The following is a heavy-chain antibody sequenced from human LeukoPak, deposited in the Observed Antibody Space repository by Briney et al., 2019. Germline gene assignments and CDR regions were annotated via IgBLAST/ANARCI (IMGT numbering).Heavy chain of an antibody. Sequence: PGGSLRLSCAASGFTVSTHSMSWVRQAPGKGLEWVSVILSGGSTYYVDSVKGRFTISRDSSKNTLFLQMNSLRAEDTAVYYCARASIAAEYFDYWGQGALVTVSS. CDR3: ARASIAAEYFDY. V-gene: IGHV3-53*03. J-gene: IGHJ4*02. CDR1: GFTVSTHS. D-gene: IGHD6-25*01. CDR2: ILSGGST.